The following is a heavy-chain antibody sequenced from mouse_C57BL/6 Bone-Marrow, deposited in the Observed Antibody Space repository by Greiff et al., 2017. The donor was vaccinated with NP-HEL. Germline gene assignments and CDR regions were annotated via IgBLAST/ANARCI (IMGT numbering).Heavy chain of an antibody. CDR2: ISGGGGNT. Sequence: EVQGVESGGGLVKPGGSLKLSCAASGFTFSSYTMSWVRQTPEKRLEWVATISGGGGNTYYPDSVKGRFTISRDNAKNTLYLQMSSLRSEDTALYYCARYSNYDFDYWGQGTTLTVSS. J-gene: IGHJ2*01. D-gene: IGHD2-5*01. CDR1: GFTFSSYT. V-gene: IGHV5-9*01. CDR3: ARYSNYDFDY.